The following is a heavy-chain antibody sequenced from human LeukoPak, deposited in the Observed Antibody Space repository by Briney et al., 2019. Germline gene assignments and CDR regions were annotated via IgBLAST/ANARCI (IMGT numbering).Heavy chain of an antibody. D-gene: IGHD2-21*01. V-gene: IGHV1-2*02. Sequence: PSVTLSCKAFRYTFTIYSIHWVRHDPGQGLESMGWINLISGDTSYGQKVQARVTMARETSISTAYMELSRLRSDNSAVYAWARCERTCYSALDYWGQGTLVTVSS. J-gene: IGHJ4*02. CDR3: ARCERTCYSALDY. CDR1: RYTFTIYS. CDR2: INLISGDT.